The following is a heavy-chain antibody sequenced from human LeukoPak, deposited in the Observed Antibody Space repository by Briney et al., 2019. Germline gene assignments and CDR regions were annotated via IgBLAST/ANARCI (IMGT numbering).Heavy chain of an antibody. V-gene: IGHV3-64*01. Sequence: GGSLRLSCAASGFTFSSYAMHWVRQAPGKGLEYVSAISSNGGSTYYANSVKGRFTISRDNSKDTLYLQMNSLRAEDTAIYYCAKGAAASPSWFLSYRVNWGQGTLVTVSS. J-gene: IGHJ4*02. CDR3: AKGAAASPSWFLSYRVN. D-gene: IGHD6-6*01. CDR2: ISSNGGST. CDR1: GFTFSSYA.